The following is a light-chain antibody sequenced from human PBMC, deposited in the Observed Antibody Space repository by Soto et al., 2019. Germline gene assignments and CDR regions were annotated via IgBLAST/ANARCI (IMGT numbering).Light chain of an antibody. CDR3: QQYNSYSRT. CDR1: QSISSW. V-gene: IGKV1-5*01. CDR2: DAS. Sequence: DVQMTQSPSTLSASVEDRVTITCLASQSISSWLAWYQQKPGKAPKLLIYDASSLESGVPSRFSGSGSGTEFTLTISSLQTDDFATYYCQQYNSYSRTFGQGTKVDIK. J-gene: IGKJ1*01.